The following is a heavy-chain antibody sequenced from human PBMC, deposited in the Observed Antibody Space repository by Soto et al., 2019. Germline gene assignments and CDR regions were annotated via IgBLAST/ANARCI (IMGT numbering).Heavy chain of an antibody. CDR3: ARGNYYDRLPKAPFDY. J-gene: IGHJ4*02. Sequence: HPGGSLRLSCAASGFTFSSYAMHWVRQAPGKGLEWVAVISYDGSNKYYADSVKGRFTISRDNSKNTLYLQMNSLRAEDTAVYYCARGNYYDRLPKAPFDYWGQGTLVTVSS. CDR2: ISYDGSNK. CDR1: GFTFSSYA. V-gene: IGHV3-30-3*01. D-gene: IGHD3-22*01.